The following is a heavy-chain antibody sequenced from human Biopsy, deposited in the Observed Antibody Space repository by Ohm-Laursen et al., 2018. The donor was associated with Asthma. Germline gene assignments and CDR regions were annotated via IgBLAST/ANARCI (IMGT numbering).Heavy chain of an antibody. CDR1: GYPFIGYH. Sequence: SSVKVSCKASGYPFIGYHIHWMRQAPGQGLEWMGRINPDSGATNYAQKFQGRVTMTRDTSISTAYMEVSRLRSDDTAVYYCARGQKSAGDRWFDPWGQGTLVTVSS. V-gene: IGHV1-2*06. CDR2: INPDSGAT. CDR3: ARGQKSAGDRWFDP. J-gene: IGHJ5*02. D-gene: IGHD6-13*01.